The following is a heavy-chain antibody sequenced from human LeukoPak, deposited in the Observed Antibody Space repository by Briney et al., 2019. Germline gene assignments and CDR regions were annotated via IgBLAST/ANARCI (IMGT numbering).Heavy chain of an antibody. D-gene: IGHD3-22*01. Sequence: GGSLRLSCAASGFTFSSYSMNWVRQAPGKGLGWVSYISSSSSTIYYADSVKGRFTISRDNSKNTLYLQMSSLRAEDTAVYYCVKEYYYDSSGYLDYWGQGTLVTVSS. J-gene: IGHJ4*02. CDR3: VKEYYYDSSGYLDY. V-gene: IGHV3-48*01. CDR1: GFTFSSYS. CDR2: ISSSSSTI.